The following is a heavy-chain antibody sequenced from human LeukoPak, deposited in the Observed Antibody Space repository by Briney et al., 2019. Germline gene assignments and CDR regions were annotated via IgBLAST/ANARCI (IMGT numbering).Heavy chain of an antibody. D-gene: IGHD1-26*01. CDR2: IKSKTDGGTT. V-gene: IGHV3-15*01. CDR1: GFTFSNAW. CDR3: TTRARGSPRVWYFDL. Sequence: GGSLRLSCAASGFTFSNAWMSWVRQAPGKGLEWVGRIKSKTDGGTTDYAAPVKGRFTISRDDSKNTLYLQMNSLKTEDTAVYYCTTRARGSPRVWYFDLWGRGTLVTVSS. J-gene: IGHJ2*01.